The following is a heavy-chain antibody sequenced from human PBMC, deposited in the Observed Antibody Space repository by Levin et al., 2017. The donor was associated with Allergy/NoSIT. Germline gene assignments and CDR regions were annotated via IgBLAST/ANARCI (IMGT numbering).Heavy chain of an antibody. CDR1: GFTFSSYV. CDR2: ISGTGGST. V-gene: IGHV3-23*01. Sequence: ETLSLTCAASGFTFSSYVMGWVRQSPRKGLEWVSLISGTGGSTWYADSMKGRFTVSRDNLKNTVYLQMNSLRAEDTALYYCARVVRQGNWFDTWGQGALVTVSS. CDR3: ARVVRQGNWFDT. J-gene: IGHJ5*02.